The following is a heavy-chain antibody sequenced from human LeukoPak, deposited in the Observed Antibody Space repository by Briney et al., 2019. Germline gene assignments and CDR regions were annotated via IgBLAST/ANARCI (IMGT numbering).Heavy chain of an antibody. CDR1: GFTFSSYA. CDR2: ISGSGGST. CDR3: AKSGAVAASYYYYGMDV. J-gene: IGHJ6*02. D-gene: IGHD6-19*01. Sequence: GGSLRLSRAASGFTFSSYAMSWVRQAPGKGLEWVSAISGSGGSTYYADSVKGRFTISRDNSKNTLYLQMNSLRAEDTAVYYCAKSGAVAASYYYYGMDVWGQGTTVTVSS. V-gene: IGHV3-23*01.